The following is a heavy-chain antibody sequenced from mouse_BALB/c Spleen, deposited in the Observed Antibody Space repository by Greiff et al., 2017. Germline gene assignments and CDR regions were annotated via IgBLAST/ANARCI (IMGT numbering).Heavy chain of an antibody. CDR3: TRYGYYAMDY. D-gene: IGHD1-1*02. V-gene: IGHV1-15*01. Sequence: QVQLQQSGAELVRPGASVTLSCKASGYTFTDYEMHWVKQTPVHGLEWIGAIDPETGGTAYNQKFKGKATLTADKSSSTAYMELSSLTSEDSAVYYCTRYGYYAMDYWGQGTSVTVSS. J-gene: IGHJ4*01. CDR1: GYTFTDYE. CDR2: IDPETGGT.